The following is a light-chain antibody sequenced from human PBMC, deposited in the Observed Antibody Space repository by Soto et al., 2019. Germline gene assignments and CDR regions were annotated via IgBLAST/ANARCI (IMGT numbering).Light chain of an antibody. CDR2: AAS. V-gene: IGKV3-15*01. J-gene: IGKJ2*01. CDR1: QRVSTN. Sequence: IVMTQSPATLPVSPGERATLSCRATQRVSTNLAWYQQKPGQAPRLLIYAASSRATGVPARFSGSGSGTEFTRTISSLQSEDFALYYCQQYNNRPYTFGQGTRLEVK. CDR3: QQYNNRPYT.